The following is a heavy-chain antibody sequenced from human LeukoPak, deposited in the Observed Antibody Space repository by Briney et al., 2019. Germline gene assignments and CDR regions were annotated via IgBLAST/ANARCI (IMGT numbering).Heavy chain of an antibody. Sequence: GGSLRLSCAASGFTFSSYWMSWVRQAPGKGLEWVANIKQDGSEKYYVDSVKGRFTISRDNAKNSLYLHMNSLRAEDTAVYYCAKRAGLLWFGEIKHYMDVWGKGTTVTISS. J-gene: IGHJ6*03. V-gene: IGHV3-7*01. CDR1: GFTFSSYW. CDR2: IKQDGSEK. D-gene: IGHD3-10*01. CDR3: AKRAGLLWFGEIKHYMDV.